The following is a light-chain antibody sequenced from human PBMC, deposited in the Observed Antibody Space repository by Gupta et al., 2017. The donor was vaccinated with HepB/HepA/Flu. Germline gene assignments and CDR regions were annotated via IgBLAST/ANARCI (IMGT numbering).Light chain of an antibody. CDR3: QQDYNLPLT. CDR1: QDISNY. Sequence: DIQMTQSPSSLSASVGDRVTITCQASQDISNYLNWYQQKPGKAPKLLIYDASNLETGVPSRFSGSGSGTDFTFTISSLQPEDIATYYCQQDYNLPLTFGQGTRMEIK. J-gene: IGKJ5*01. V-gene: IGKV1-33*01. CDR2: DAS.